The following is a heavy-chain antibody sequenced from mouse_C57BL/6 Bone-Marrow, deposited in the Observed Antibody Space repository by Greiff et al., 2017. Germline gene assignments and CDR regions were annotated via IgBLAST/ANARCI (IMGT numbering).Heavy chain of an antibody. J-gene: IGHJ3*01. Sequence: EVKLVESGGGLVKPGGSLKLSCAASGFTFSSYAMSWVRQTPEKRLEWVATISDGGSYTYYPDNVKGRFTISRDNAKNNLYLQMSHLKSEDTAMYYCAREGYWAPFAYWGQGTLVTVSA. V-gene: IGHV5-4*01. CDR3: AREGYWAPFAY. CDR2: ISDGGSYT. D-gene: IGHD2-3*01. CDR1: GFTFSSYA.